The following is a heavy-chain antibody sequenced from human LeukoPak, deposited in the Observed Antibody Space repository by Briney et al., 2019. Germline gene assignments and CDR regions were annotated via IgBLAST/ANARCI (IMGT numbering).Heavy chain of an antibody. V-gene: IGHV4-59*12. CDR1: GGSISSYY. D-gene: IGHD3-10*01. CDR3: ARNLGFGETTADY. CDR2: IYYSGST. J-gene: IGHJ4*02. Sequence: PSETLSLTCTVSGGSISSYYWSWIRQPPGKGLEWIGYIYYSGSTNYNPSLKSRVTISVDTSKNQFSLKLTSVTAADTAVYYCARNLGFGETTADYWGQGTLVTVSS.